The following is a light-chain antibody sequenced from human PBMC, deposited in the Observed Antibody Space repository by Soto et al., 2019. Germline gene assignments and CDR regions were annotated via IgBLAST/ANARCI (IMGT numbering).Light chain of an antibody. CDR3: SSYTTSSSYV. Sequence: QSALTQPASVSGSPGQSITISCTGTSSDVGGYDYVSWYQQHPGKAPKLMIYDVSDRPSGLPNRFSGSKSGNTASLTISGLQAEDEADYYCSSYTTSSSYVFGTGTKVTVL. CDR1: SSDVGGYDY. V-gene: IGLV2-14*01. CDR2: DVS. J-gene: IGLJ1*01.